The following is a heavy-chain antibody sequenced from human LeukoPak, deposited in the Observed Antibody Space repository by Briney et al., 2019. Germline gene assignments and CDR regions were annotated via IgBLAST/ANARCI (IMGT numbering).Heavy chain of an antibody. CDR3: ARVDEMATFPHFDY. V-gene: IGHV3-11*04. J-gene: IGHJ4*02. CDR2: ISSSGSTI. CDR1: GFTFSDYY. D-gene: IGHD5-24*01. Sequence: GGSLRLSCAASGFTFSDYYMSWIRQAPGKGLEWVSYISSSGSTIYYADSVKGRFTISRDNAKNSLYLQMNSLRAEDTAVYYCARVDEMATFPHFDYWGQGTLVTVSS.